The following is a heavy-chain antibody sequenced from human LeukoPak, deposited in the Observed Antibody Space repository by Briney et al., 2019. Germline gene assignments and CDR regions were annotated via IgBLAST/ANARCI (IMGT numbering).Heavy chain of an antibody. D-gene: IGHD5-24*01. V-gene: IGHV4-34*01. CDR3: ARLPVIDCYNLDFGYYYYYYGKDV. J-gene: IGHJ6*01. CDR2: INHSGST. Sequence: PSETLSLTCAVYGGSFSGYYWSWIRQPPGKGLEWIGEINHSGSTNYNPSLKSRVTISVDTSKNQFSLKLSSVTAADTAVYYCARLPVIDCYNLDFGYYYYYYGKDVLGPGTKVTVSS. CDR1: GGSFSGYY.